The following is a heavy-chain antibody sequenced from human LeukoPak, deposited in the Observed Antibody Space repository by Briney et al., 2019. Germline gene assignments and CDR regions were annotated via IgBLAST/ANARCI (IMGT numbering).Heavy chain of an antibody. J-gene: IGHJ4*02. Sequence: SETLSLTCTVSGGSISSSNYYWGWIRQPPGKGLEWIGSFYNSGSTYYNPSLKSRVTISVDTSKNQFSLKLSSVTAADTAVYYCARHVRDDILTGYSYYFDYWGQGTLVTVSS. CDR2: FYNSGST. D-gene: IGHD3-9*01. CDR3: ARHVRDDILTGYSYYFDY. V-gene: IGHV4-39*01. CDR1: GGSISSSNYY.